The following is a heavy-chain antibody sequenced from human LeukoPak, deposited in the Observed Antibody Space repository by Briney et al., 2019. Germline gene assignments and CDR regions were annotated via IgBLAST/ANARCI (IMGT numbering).Heavy chain of an antibody. CDR1: GFSFDDYA. Sequence: PGGSLRLSCAASGFSFDDYAMHWVRQAPGKGLEWVSGINWNGGSTGYADSVKGRFTISRDNAKNSLYLQMNSLRAEDTALYHCASVDFWSGTPDAFDIWGQGTMVTVSS. CDR2: INWNGGST. J-gene: IGHJ3*02. V-gene: IGHV3-20*01. D-gene: IGHD3-3*01. CDR3: ASVDFWSGTPDAFDI.